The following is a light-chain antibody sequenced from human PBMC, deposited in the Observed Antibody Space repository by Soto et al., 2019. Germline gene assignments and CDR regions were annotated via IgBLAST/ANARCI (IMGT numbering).Light chain of an antibody. Sequence: DIVVTQSPATLSVSPGESATLSCRTSQSVRTKLAWYQQKPGRAPRLLMYDTSTRATDIPARFSGSGSGTEFTLTISRLQSEDFAVYFCQQYNDWRLISFGQGTRREIK. CDR3: QQYNDWRLIS. CDR2: DTS. J-gene: IGKJ5*01. CDR1: QSVRTK. V-gene: IGKV3-15*01.